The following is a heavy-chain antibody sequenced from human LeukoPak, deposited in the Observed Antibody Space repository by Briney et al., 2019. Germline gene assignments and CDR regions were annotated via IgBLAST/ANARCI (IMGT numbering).Heavy chain of an antibody. D-gene: IGHD3-22*01. CDR1: GFTFSSYS. J-gene: IGHJ4*02. CDR2: ISGSGGST. Sequence: GGSLRLSCAASGFTFSSYSMNWVRQAPRKGLEWVSAISGSGGSTYYTDSVKGRFTISRDNYKNTLYLQMNSLRAEDTAVYYCAKWDYYDSSGYYYFDYWGQGSLVTVSS. CDR3: AKWDYYDSSGYYYFDY. V-gene: IGHV3-23*01.